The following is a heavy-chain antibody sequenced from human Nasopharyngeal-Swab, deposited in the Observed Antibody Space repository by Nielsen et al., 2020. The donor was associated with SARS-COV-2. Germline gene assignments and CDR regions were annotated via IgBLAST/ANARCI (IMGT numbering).Heavy chain of an antibody. CDR3: ARGGSSLGANLEDP. V-gene: IGHV1-8*01. Sequence: ALVQVSCKASGYTFINHDINWVRQSTGQGLEWMGWMTPNSGNTGYAQKFQGRVTMTRNTSTRTAYLELRSLRSEDTAVYYCARGGSSLGANLEDPWGQGTLVIVSS. CDR1: GYTFINHD. CDR2: MTPNSGNT. D-gene: IGHD3-10*01. J-gene: IGHJ5*02.